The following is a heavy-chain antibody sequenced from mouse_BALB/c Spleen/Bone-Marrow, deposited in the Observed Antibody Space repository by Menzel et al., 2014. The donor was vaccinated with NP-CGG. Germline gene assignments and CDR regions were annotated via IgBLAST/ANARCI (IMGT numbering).Heavy chain of an antibody. CDR2: IRSKSNNYAT. J-gene: IGHJ3*01. CDR3: VRRDSSGYWFAY. D-gene: IGHD3-2*01. Sequence: DVMLVESGGGLVQPKGSLKLSCAASGFTFNTYAMNWVRQAPGKGSEWVARIRSKSNNYATYYADSVKDRFTISRDDSQSMLYLQMNNLKTEDTAMYYCVRRDSSGYWFAYWGQGTLVTVSA. V-gene: IGHV10-1*02. CDR1: GFTFNTYA.